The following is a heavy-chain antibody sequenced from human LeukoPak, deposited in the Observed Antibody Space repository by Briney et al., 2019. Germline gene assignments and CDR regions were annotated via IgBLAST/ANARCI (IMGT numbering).Heavy chain of an antibody. CDR1: GFTFSSYS. CDR2: ISSSRSYI. V-gene: IGHV3-21*01. CDR3: ARASYGLSSKQNDY. J-gene: IGHJ4*02. D-gene: IGHD3-10*01. Sequence: GGSLRLSCAASGFTFSSYSMNWVRQAPGKGLEWVSSISSSRSYIYYADSVKGRFTISRDNAKNSLYLQMNSLRAEDTAVYYCARASYGLSSKQNDYWGQGTLVTVSS.